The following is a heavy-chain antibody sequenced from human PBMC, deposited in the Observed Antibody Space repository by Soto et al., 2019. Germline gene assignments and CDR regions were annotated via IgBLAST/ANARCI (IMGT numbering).Heavy chain of an antibody. D-gene: IGHD2-2*01. Sequence: ASVKVSCKASGYTFTSYAMHWVRQAPGQRLEWMGWINAGNGNTKYSQKFQGRVTITRDTSASTAYMELSSLRSEDTAVYYCARSPHCSSTSCYANAFDSWGQGTMVTVSS. CDR2: INAGNGNT. V-gene: IGHV1-3*01. CDR3: ARSPHCSSTSCYANAFDS. CDR1: GYTFTSYA. J-gene: IGHJ3*02.